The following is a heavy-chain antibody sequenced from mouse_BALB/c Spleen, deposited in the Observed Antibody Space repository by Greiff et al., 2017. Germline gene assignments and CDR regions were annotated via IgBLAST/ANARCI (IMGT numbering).Heavy chain of an antibody. CDR1: GFSLTSYG. CDR2: IWAGGST. Sequence: VKLQESGPGLVAPSQSLSITCTVSGFSLTSYGVHWVRQPPGKGLEWLGVIWAGGSTNYNSALMSRLSISKDNSKSQVFLKMNSLQTDDTAMYYCARDPYYGNYPGPMDYWGQGTSVTVSS. V-gene: IGHV2-9*02. D-gene: IGHD2-10*01. CDR3: ARDPYYGNYPGPMDY. J-gene: IGHJ4*01.